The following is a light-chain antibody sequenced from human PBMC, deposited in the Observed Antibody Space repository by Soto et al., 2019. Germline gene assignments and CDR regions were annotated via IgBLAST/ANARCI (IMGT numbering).Light chain of an antibody. V-gene: IGLV2-14*01. CDR3: RSYTSSSSHVV. Sequence: QSALTQPASVSGSPGQSITISCTGTSSDVGGYNYVSWYQQHPGKAPKLMIYDVSNRPSGVSNRFSGSKPGNTASLTISGLQAEDEADYYCRSYTSSSSHVVFGGGTQLTVL. CDR1: SSDVGGYNY. CDR2: DVS. J-gene: IGLJ2*01.